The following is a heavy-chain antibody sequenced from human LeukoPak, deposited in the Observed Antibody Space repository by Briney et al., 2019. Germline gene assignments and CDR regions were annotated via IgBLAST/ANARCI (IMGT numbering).Heavy chain of an antibody. CDR1: GSTFSSYG. D-gene: IGHD6-13*01. CDR2: IWYDGSNK. CDR3: AKDKHRIAAAGTVFDY. V-gene: IGHV3-33*06. J-gene: IGHJ4*02. Sequence: GGSLRLSCAASGSTFSSYGMHWVRQAPGKGLEWVAVIWYDGSNKYYADSVKGRFTISRDNSKNTLYLQMNSLRAEDTAVYYCAKDKHRIAAAGTVFDYWGQGTLVTVSS.